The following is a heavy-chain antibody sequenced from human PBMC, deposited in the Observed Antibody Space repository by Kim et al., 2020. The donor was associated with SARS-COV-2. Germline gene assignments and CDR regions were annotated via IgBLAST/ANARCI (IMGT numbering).Heavy chain of an antibody. CDR1: GDSISSYY. CDR2: IYNSGTT. V-gene: IGHV4-59*01. J-gene: IGHJ5*02. CDR3: ARGVSGYGPRFDP. Sequence: SETLSLTCIVSGDSISSYYWSWIRQPPGKGLEWIGYIYNSGTTNYNPSLKSRVTISVDTSKNQFSLKLSSVTAADTAVYYCARGVSGYGPRFDPWGQGT. D-gene: IGHD5-12*01.